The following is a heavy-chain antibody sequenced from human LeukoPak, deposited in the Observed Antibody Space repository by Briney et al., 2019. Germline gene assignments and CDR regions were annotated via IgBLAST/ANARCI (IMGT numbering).Heavy chain of an antibody. V-gene: IGHV3-33*01. CDR2: IWYDGSNT. CDR1: GFTFSGYG. Sequence: PGTSLRLSCAASGFTFSGYGIHWVRQAPGKGLEWVAVIWYDGSNTYNADSVNAHYGDSVRGRFTISRDNSKNTVYLQMSGLRADDTAVYYCARDLLGFGELQHPSAMDVWGRGTTVTVSS. D-gene: IGHD3-10*01. J-gene: IGHJ6*02. CDR3: ARDLLGFGELQHPSAMDV.